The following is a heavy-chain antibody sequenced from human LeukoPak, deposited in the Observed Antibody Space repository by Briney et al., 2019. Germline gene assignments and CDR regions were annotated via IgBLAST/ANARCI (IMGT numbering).Heavy chain of an antibody. Sequence: SQTLSLTCAISGDSVSRTNIAWNWIRQSPSRGLEWLGRTYYRSKWYNDYAVSVQSRIIINPDTSKNQFSLQLNSVTPEDTAVYYCARGIGWPYFDYWGQGTLVTVSS. V-gene: IGHV6-1*01. CDR3: ARGIGWPYFDY. J-gene: IGHJ4*02. CDR1: GDSVSRTNIA. CDR2: TYYRSKWYN. D-gene: IGHD5-24*01.